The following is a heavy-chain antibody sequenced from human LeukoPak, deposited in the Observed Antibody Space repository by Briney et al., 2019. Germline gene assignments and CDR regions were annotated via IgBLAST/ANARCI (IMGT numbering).Heavy chain of an antibody. CDR3: AKVSGEYSGSSGDY. CDR1: GFTFDDYA. J-gene: IGHJ4*02. V-gene: IGHV3-43D*03. Sequence: GGSLRLSCAASGFTFDDYAMHWVRQAPGKGLEWVSLISWDGGSTYYADSVKGRFTISRDNSKNSLYLQMNSLRAEDTALYYCAKVSGEYSGSSGDYWGQGTLVTVSS. CDR2: ISWDGGST. D-gene: IGHD6-6*01.